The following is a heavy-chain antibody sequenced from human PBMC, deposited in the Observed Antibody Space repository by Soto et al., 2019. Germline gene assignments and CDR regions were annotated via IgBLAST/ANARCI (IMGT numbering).Heavy chain of an antibody. Sequence: SETLSLTCTVSGGSVSSGSYYWSWIRQPPGKGLEWIGYIYYSGSTNYNPSLKSRVTISVDTSKNQFSLKLSSVTAADTAVYYCARERSGLLWFGELKGKYFDYWGQGTLVTVSS. CDR2: IYYSGST. D-gene: IGHD3-10*01. V-gene: IGHV4-61*01. J-gene: IGHJ4*02. CDR1: GGSVSSGSYY. CDR3: ARERSGLLWFGELKGKYFDY.